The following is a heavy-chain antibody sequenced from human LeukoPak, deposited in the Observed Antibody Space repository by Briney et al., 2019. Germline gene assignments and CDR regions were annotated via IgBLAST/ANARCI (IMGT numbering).Heavy chain of an antibody. Sequence: SVKVSCKASGGTFSSYAISWVRQAPGQGLEWMGRIIPILGIANYAQKFQGRVTITADKSTSTAYMELSSLRSEDTAVYYCASPYSSSHNYYYYYGMDVWGQGTKVTVSS. V-gene: IGHV1-69*04. CDR1: GGTFSSYA. J-gene: IGHJ6*02. D-gene: IGHD6-13*01. CDR3: ASPYSSSHNYYYYYGMDV. CDR2: IIPILGIA.